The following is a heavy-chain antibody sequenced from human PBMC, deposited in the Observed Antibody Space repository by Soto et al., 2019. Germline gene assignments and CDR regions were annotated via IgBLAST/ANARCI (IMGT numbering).Heavy chain of an antibody. CDR3: ARVVDAFDI. V-gene: IGHV3-33*08. CDR2: IWYDGSNK. D-gene: IGHD2-15*01. J-gene: IGHJ3*02. CDR1: GFTFSSYA. Sequence: GGSLRLSCAASGFTFSSYAMSWVRQAPGKGLEWVAVIWYDGSNKYYADSVKGRFTISRDNSKNTLYLQMNSLRAEDTAVYYCARVVDAFDIWGQGTMVTVSS.